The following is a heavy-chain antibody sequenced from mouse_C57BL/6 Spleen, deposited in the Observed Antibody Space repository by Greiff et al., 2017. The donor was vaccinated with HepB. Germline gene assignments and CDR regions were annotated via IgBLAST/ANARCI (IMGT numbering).Heavy chain of an antibody. V-gene: IGHV3-6*01. CDR3: ARAVDYPDYVDY. D-gene: IGHD2-4*01. J-gene: IGHJ2*01. Sequence: DVKLQEPGPGLVKPSQSLSLTCSVTGYSITSGYYWNWIRQFPGNKLEWMGYISYDGSNNYNPSLKKRISITRDTSKNQFLLKLNSVTTEDTATYYCARAVDYPDYVDYGGKGTTLTVSS. CDR1: GYSITSGYY. CDR2: ISYDGSN.